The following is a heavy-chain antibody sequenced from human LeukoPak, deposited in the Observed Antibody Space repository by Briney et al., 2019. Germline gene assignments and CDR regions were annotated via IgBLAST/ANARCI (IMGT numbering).Heavy chain of an antibody. CDR1: GGSISSYY. CDR2: IYYSGST. CDR3: ARQGGYGDYRLDY. V-gene: IGHV4-59*08. D-gene: IGHD4-17*01. Sequence: PSETLSLTCTVSGGSISSYYWSWVRQPPGKGLEWIGYIYYSGSTNYNPSLKSRVTISVDTSKNQFSLKLRSVTAADTAVYYCARQGGYGDYRLDYWGQGTLVTVSS. J-gene: IGHJ4*02.